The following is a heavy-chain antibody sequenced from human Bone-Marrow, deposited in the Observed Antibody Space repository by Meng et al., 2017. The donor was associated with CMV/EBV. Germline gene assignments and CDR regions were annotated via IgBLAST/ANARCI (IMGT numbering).Heavy chain of an antibody. J-gene: IGHJ3*02. D-gene: IGHD3-10*01. CDR3: ASSPSYYLRDAFDI. CDR1: GYTFTSYY. CDR2: INPSGGST. Sequence: ASVKVSCKASGYTFTSYYMHWVRQAPGQGLEWMGIINPSGGSTSYAQKFQGRVTMTTDTSTSTAYMELRSLRSDDTAVYYCASSPSYYLRDAFDIWGQGTMVTVSS. V-gene: IGHV1-46*01.